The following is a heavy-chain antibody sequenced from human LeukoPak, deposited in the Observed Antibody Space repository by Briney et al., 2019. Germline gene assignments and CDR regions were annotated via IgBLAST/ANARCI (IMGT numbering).Heavy chain of an antibody. CDR1: GGSFSSYY. CDR3: ARDQAVAGTSHFDY. J-gene: IGHJ4*02. D-gene: IGHD6-19*01. CDR2: IYTSGST. V-gene: IGHV4-4*07. Sequence: SETLSLTCTVYGGSFSSYYWSWIRQPAGKGLECIGRIYTSGSTNYNPSLKSRVTMSVDTSKNQFSLKLSSVTAADTAVYYCARDQAVAGTSHFDYWGQGTLVAVSS.